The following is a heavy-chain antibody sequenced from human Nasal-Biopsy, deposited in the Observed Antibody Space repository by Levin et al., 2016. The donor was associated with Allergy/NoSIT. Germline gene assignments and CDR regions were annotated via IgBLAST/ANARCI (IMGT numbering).Heavy chain of an antibody. Sequence: GGSLRLSCVPAAFTLSPYYMTWIRQAPGKGLEWISYISSTGAVTYYADSVRGRFIISRDNAKNSLYLQMNSLRAEDTAVYYCARTPLIYDSGGPTLGGFDYWGQGVLVTVSS. J-gene: IGHJ4*02. CDR1: AFTLSPYY. CDR3: ARTPLIYDSGGPTLGGFDY. CDR2: ISSTGAVT. V-gene: IGHV3-11*04. D-gene: IGHD3-10*01.